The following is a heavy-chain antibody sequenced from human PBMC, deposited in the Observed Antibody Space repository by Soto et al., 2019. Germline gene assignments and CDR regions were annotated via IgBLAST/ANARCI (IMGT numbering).Heavy chain of an antibody. CDR3: ARGMYSSSYYYYYYGMDV. D-gene: IGHD6-13*01. J-gene: IGHJ6*02. CDR2: IYYSGST. Sequence: QVQLQESGPGLVKPSETLSLTCTVSGGSISSYYWSWIRQPPGKGLEGIGYIYYSGSTNYNPSLKSRVTISVDTSKNQFSLKLSSVTAADTAVYYCARGMYSSSYYYYYYGMDVWGQGTTVTVSS. CDR1: GGSISSYY. V-gene: IGHV4-59*01.